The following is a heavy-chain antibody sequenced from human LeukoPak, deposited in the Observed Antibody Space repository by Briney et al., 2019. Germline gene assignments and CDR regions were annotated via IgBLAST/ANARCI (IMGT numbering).Heavy chain of an antibody. Sequence: PSETLSLTCTISGDSINSYHWSWLRQPPGSKLEWIGYFYYSGVTNYNPSLKSRVTMSLDTSKKQFSLKLNSVTAADTAVYYCARDDGYGWWGYYWGQGTLVTVSS. J-gene: IGHJ4*02. CDR3: ARDDGYGWWGYY. CDR2: FYYSGVT. V-gene: IGHV4-59*01. D-gene: IGHD6-19*01. CDR1: GDSINSYH.